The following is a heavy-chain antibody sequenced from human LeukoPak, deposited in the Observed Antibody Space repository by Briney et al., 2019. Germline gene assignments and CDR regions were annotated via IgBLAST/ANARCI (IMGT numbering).Heavy chain of an antibody. CDR3: ARDRGGGSPCGGDCYSPRNWFDP. CDR1: GFTFSSYA. V-gene: IGHV3-30-3*01. CDR2: ISYDGSNK. Sequence: GGSLRLSCAASGFTFSSYAMHWVRQAPGKGLEWVAVISYDGSNKYYADSVKGRFTISRDNSKNTLYLQMNSLRAEDTAVYYCARDRGGGSPCGGDCYSPRNWFDPWGQGTLVTVSS. D-gene: IGHD2-21*02. J-gene: IGHJ5*02.